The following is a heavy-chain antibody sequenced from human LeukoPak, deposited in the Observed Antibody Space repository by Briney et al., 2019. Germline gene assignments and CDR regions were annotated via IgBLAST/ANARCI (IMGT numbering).Heavy chain of an antibody. D-gene: IGHD6-13*01. J-gene: IGHJ5*02. CDR2: INPNSGGT. CDR3: ARRLSSSWNNWFDP. V-gene: IGHV1-2*02. CDR1: GYTFTGYY. Sequence: GASVKVSCKASGYTFTGYYMHWVRQAPGQGLEWMGWINPNSGGTNYAQKFQGRVTMTRDTSISTAYMELSRLRSDDTAVYYCARRLSSSWNNWFDPWGQGTLVTVSS.